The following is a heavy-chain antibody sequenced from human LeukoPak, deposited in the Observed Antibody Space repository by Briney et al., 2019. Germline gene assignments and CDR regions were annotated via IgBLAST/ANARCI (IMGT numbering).Heavy chain of an antibody. Sequence: GGSLRLSCAASGFTVSSNYMSWVRQAPGKGLEWVSVIYSGGSTYYADSVKGRFTISRDNSKNTLYLQMNSLRAEDTAVYYCARRNWNYVSWFDPWGQGTLVTVSS. CDR3: ARRNWNYVSWFDP. V-gene: IGHV3-53*01. CDR1: GFTVSSNY. CDR2: IYSGGST. J-gene: IGHJ5*02. D-gene: IGHD1-7*01.